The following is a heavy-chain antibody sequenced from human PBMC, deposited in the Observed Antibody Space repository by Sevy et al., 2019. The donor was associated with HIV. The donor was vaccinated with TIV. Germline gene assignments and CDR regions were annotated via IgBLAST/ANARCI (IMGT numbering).Heavy chain of an antibody. CDR3: ATTLPQNYDIWSGYPYFDY. CDR2: IKQDGIEK. V-gene: IGHV3-7*03. J-gene: IGHJ4*02. Sequence: GGCLRLSCAASGFTFSSYWMSWVRQAPGKGLEWVANIKQDGIEKYYVDTVKGRFTISRDNAKNSLYLQMNSLRAEDTAVYHSATTLPQNYDIWSGYPYFDYWGQGTLVTVSS. D-gene: IGHD3-3*01. CDR1: GFTFSSYW.